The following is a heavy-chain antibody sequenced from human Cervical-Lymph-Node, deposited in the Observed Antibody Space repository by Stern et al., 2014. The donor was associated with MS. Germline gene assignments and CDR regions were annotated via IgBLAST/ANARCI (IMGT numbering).Heavy chain of an antibody. CDR2: IYPGDSDT. CDR1: GYSFSNFW. D-gene: IGHD3-16*01. CDR3: AKTLSGGSRYFDL. V-gene: IGHV5-51*03. J-gene: IGHJ2*01. Sequence: MQLVQSGAEVKKPGESLKISCKGSGYSFSNFWIGWVRQMPGKGLEWMGIIYPGDSDTKYSPSFQGQVTISADKANSTAYLQWSSLKASDTAIYYCAKTLSGGSRYFDLWGRGTLVTVSS.